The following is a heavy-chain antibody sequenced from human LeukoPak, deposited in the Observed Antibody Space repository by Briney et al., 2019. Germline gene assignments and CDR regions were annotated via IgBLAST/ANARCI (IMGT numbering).Heavy chain of an antibody. CDR3: ARAPGPYCSSTSCYSLDY. D-gene: IGHD2-2*02. CDR1: GFTVSNNY. CDR2: IYSGGST. J-gene: IGHJ4*02. V-gene: IGHV3-66*02. Sequence: PGGSLRLSCAASGFTVSNNYMSWVRQAPGKGLEWVSVIYSGGSTYYADSVKGRFTISRDNSKNTLCLQMNSLSTEDTAVYYCARAPGPYCSSTSCYSLDYWGQGTLVTVSS.